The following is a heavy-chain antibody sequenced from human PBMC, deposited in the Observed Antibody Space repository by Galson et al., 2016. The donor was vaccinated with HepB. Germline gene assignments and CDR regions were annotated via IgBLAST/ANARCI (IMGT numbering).Heavy chain of an antibody. D-gene: IGHD1-1*01. CDR1: GFVFPNFG. J-gene: IGHJ4*02. CDR2: ISTRRTT. CDR3: AKERLVRRIFDH. V-gene: IGHV3-23*01. Sequence: SLRLSCAASGFVFPNFGLSWVRQAPGKGREWVARISTRRTTDYSASVQGRFTISRDNSTNTLYLQMNGLRAEDTAVYYCAKERLVRRIFDHWGQGTLLTVSS.